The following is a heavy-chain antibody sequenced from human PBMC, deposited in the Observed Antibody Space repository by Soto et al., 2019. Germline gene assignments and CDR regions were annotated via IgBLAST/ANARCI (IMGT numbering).Heavy chain of an antibody. J-gene: IGHJ1*01. Sequence: SETLSLTCTVSGGSIDSGDYYWSWIRQPPGKGLEWIGSIYYSGSTYYNPSLKSRVTISVDTSKNQFSLKLSSVTAADTAVYYCARPGCSGGSCYPGAEYFQHWGQGTLVTVSS. V-gene: IGHV4-39*01. D-gene: IGHD2-15*01. CDR2: IYYSGST. CDR1: GGSIDSGDYY. CDR3: ARPGCSGGSCYPGAEYFQH.